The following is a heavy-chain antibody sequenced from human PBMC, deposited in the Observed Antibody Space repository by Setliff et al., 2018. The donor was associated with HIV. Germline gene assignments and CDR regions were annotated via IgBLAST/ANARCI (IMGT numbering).Heavy chain of an antibody. CDR1: GFSISNFYS. CDR3: TRRDVSPLWFGQFDY. Sequence: SETLSLTCDVSGFSISNFYSWGLLRPPPEKVLECIGSVYHRGETYYKPSLKGRVTISIDSSKSQSSLNVTSVTAADTAVYYCTRRDVSPLWFGQFDYWGQGILVTVSS. D-gene: IGHD3-10*01. CDR2: VYHRGET. V-gene: IGHV4-38-2*01. J-gene: IGHJ4*02.